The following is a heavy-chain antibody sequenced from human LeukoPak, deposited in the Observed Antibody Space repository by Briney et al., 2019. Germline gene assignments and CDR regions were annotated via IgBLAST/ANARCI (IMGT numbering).Heavy chain of an antibody. CDR1: GFTFSSYA. J-gene: IGHJ4*02. CDR2: ISGSGGST. D-gene: IGHD6-6*01. V-gene: IGHV3-23*01. CDR3: ARGPWQLAGGNLFSYFDY. Sequence: GGSLRLSCAVSGFTFSSYAMSWVRQAPGKGLEWVSGISGSGGSTYYADSVKGRFTISRDNSKNTLYLQMNSLRDEDTAVYYCARGPWQLAGGNLFSYFDYWGQGTLVTVSS.